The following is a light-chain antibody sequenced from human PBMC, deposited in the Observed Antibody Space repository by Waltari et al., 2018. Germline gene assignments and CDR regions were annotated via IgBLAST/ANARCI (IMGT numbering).Light chain of an antibody. CDR3: QQYDSFRT. V-gene: IGKV1-5*03. CDR1: QSISSW. Sequence: DIQMTQSPSTLSASVGDRVTITCRASQSISSWLAWYQQKPGKAPKLLLYKASTLESGVPSRFSGSGSGTEFTLTISRLQPDDFATYYCQQYDSFRTFGQGTKVEVK. J-gene: IGKJ1*01. CDR2: KAS.